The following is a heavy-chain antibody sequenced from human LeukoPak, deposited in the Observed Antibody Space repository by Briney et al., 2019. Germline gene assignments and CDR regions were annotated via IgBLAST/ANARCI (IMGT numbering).Heavy chain of an antibody. CDR2: MIPIFGTA. D-gene: IGHD3-22*01. J-gene: IGHJ3*02. CDR1: GGTFSSYA. V-gene: IGHV1-69*13. Sequence: SVKVSCKASGGTFSSYAISWVRQAPGQGLEWMGGMIPIFGTANYAQKFQGRVTITADESTSTAYMELSSLRSEDTAVYYCATWDYYDSSGYYSGAFDIWGQGTMVTVSS. CDR3: ATWDYYDSSGYYSGAFDI.